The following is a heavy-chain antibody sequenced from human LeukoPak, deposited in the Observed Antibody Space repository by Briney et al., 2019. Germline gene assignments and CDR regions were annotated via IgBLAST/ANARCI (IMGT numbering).Heavy chain of an antibody. CDR2: INPNSGGT. Sequence: ASVKVSCKASGYTFTGYYMHWVRQAPGQGLEWMGWINPNSGGTNYAQKFQGRVTMTRNTSISTAYMELSSLRSEDTAVYYCARGPYSSSWYGDAFDIWGQGTMVTVSS. D-gene: IGHD6-13*01. CDR1: GYTFTGYY. V-gene: IGHV1-2*02. CDR3: ARGPYSSSWYGDAFDI. J-gene: IGHJ3*02.